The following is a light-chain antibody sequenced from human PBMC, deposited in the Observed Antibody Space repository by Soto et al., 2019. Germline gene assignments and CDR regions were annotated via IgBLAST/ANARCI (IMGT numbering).Light chain of an antibody. CDR3: LQGTHWPPT. J-gene: IGKJ1*01. CDR1: QSLEYSNGNTY. V-gene: IGKV2-30*01. CDR2: KVS. Sequence: DVVMTQSPLSLPVTLGQPASISCRSSQSLEYSNGNTYLHWFQQRPGQSPRRLIYKVSNRDSGVPDRFSGSGSGTDFTLRINRVEAEDVGVYYCLQGTHWPPTFGQGTKVEI.